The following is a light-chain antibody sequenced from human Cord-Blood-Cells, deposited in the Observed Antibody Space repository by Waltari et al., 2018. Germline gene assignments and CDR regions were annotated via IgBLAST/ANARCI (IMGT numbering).Light chain of an antibody. CDR2: DAS. V-gene: IGLV2-14*01. J-gene: IGLJ2*01. CDR1: SSDVRGYYL. Sequence: QSALTQPASVSGSPGHSLTIPCTGTSSDVRGYYLVSWYQQHPGKAPKLMIYDASNRPSGVSNRFSGSKSGNTASLTISGLQAEDEADYYCSSYTSSSNVVFGGGTKLTVL. CDR3: SSYTSSSNVV.